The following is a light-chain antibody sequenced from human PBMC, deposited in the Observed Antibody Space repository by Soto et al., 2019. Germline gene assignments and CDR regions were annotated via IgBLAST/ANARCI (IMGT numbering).Light chain of an antibody. Sequence: QSVLTQPASVSGSPGQSITISCTGTSSDVGGYNSVSWYQHHPGKAPKIMIYDVTTRPSGVPNRFSGSKSGNAASLTISGLQFEDEADYYCSSYTNSDTLVFGAGTKLTVL. V-gene: IGLV2-14*03. CDR1: SSDVGGYNS. CDR3: SSYTNSDTLV. CDR2: DVT. J-gene: IGLJ2*01.